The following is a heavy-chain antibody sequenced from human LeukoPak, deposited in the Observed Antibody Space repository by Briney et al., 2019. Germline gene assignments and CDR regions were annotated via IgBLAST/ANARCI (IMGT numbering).Heavy chain of an antibody. Sequence: ASVKVSCKASGYTFTIYGISWVRQAPGQGLEWMGLISAYNGNTNYAQKLQGRVTITTDTYTSAAYVELRSLRSDDAAVYYCARSISSGWINWFDPWGQGTLVTVSS. CDR3: ARSISSGWINWFDP. J-gene: IGHJ5*02. CDR1: GYTFTIYG. D-gene: IGHD6-19*01. V-gene: IGHV1-18*01. CDR2: ISAYNGNT.